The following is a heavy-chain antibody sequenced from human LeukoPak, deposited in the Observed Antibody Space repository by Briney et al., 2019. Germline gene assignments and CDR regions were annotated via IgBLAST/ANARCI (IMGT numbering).Heavy chain of an antibody. V-gene: IGHV3-30*09. CDR1: GFTFTNKP. D-gene: IGHD2-8*01. CDR2: CSYDGTDT. CDR3: VRVSGFCTNGVCPSFDP. Sequence: GGSLRLSCAASGFTFTNKPINGFGKAPARGRKGWPTCSYDGTDTSYADSVKGRFAIFRDNSKNTLYLQMNSLGTEDTAVYYCVRVSGFCTNGVCPSFDPWGQGTLVTVSS. J-gene: IGHJ5*02.